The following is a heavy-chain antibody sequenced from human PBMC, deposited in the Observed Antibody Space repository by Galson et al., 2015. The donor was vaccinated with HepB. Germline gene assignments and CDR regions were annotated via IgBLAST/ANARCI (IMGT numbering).Heavy chain of an antibody. Sequence: QSGAEVKKPGESLKISCKGSGYISTSFWIGWVRQMPGKGLEWMGIIYPADSDTTYSPSFQGQVSFSVDKSTSTAYLQWGSLQASDTAMYFCATAAHDSSGYYPLWGQGTLVTVSS. CDR1: GYISTSFW. D-gene: IGHD3-22*01. CDR3: ATAAHDSSGYYPL. V-gene: IGHV5-51*03. CDR2: IYPADSDT. J-gene: IGHJ4*02.